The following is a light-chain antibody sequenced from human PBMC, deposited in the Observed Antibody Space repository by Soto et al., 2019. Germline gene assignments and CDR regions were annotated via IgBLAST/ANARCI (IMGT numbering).Light chain of an antibody. CDR3: SSYTSSSTLYV. J-gene: IGLJ1*01. CDR2: DVS. Sequence: QSALTQPASVSGSPGQSITISCTGTSSDFGGYNYVSCYQQHPGKSPKLMIYDVSNRPSGVSNRFSGSKSGNTASLTISGLQAEDEADYYCSSYTSSSTLYVFGTGTRSPS. V-gene: IGLV2-14*01. CDR1: SSDFGGYNY.